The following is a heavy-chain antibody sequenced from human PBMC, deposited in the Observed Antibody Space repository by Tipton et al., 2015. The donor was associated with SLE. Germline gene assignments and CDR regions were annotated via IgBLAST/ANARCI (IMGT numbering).Heavy chain of an antibody. J-gene: IGHJ4*02. Sequence: SLRLSCAASGFTFSSYEMNWVRQAPGKGLEWVSYISSSGSTICYADSVKGRFTISRDNAKNSLYLQMNSLRAEDTAVYYCARGTDFWSGFDYWGQGTLVTVSS. D-gene: IGHD3-3*01. CDR1: GFTFSSYE. V-gene: IGHV3-48*03. CDR2: ISSSGSTI. CDR3: ARGTDFWSGFDY.